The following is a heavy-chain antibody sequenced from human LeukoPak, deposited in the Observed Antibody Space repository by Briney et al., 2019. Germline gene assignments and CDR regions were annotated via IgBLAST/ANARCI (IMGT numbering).Heavy chain of an antibody. J-gene: IGHJ3*01. CDR3: AKVLGNWDAFDV. Sequence: GGSLRLSCAASGFTVSSNYMNWVRQAPGKGLEWVSVIYSGGSTYYADSVKGRFTISRDNPKNTVYLQMNNLRVEDTATYYCAKVLGNWDAFDVWGQGTLVTVSA. D-gene: IGHD1-1*01. V-gene: IGHV3-53*01. CDR2: IYSGGST. CDR1: GFTVSSNY.